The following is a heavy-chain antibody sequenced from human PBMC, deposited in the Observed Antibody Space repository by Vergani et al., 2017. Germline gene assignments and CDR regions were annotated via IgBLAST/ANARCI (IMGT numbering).Heavy chain of an antibody. J-gene: IGHJ4*02. V-gene: IGHV3-48*03. CDR2: ISSSGSTI. CDR3: AKAKYSSGWGKYYFDY. Sequence: EVQLVESGGGLVQPGGSLRLSCAASGFTFSSYEMNWVRQAPGKGLEWVSYISSSGSTIYYADSVKGLFTISRDNSKNTLYLQMNSLRAEDTAVYYCAKAKYSSGWGKYYFDYWGQGTLVTVSS. D-gene: IGHD6-19*01. CDR1: GFTFSSYE.